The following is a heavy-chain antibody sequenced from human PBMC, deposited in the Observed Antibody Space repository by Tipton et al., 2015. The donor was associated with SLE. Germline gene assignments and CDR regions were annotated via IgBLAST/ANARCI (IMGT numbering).Heavy chain of an antibody. V-gene: IGHV1-46*01. CDR3: ARHLCGGWCVNY. Sequence: QLVQSGAEVKEPGASVKLSCKASGYTLTTYYMHWVRQAPGQGLEWMGIINPSGDRTRFAQKFQGRATMTRDTSSSTVYMELSSLRSEGTAVYCCARHLCGGWCVNYWGQGTLVTVSS. D-gene: IGHD6-19*01. CDR1: GYTLTTYY. CDR2: INPSGDRT. J-gene: IGHJ4*02.